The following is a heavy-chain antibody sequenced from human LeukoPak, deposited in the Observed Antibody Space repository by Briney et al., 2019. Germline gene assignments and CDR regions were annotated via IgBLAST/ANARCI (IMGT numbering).Heavy chain of an antibody. CDR1: GYTFTRYD. J-gene: IGHJ6*03. CDR2: MNPNSGNT. D-gene: IGHD1-26*01. CDR3: ARGGRELQYYYYYYYMDV. V-gene: IGHV1-8*01. Sequence: ASVKVSCKASGYTFTRYDINWVRQATGHGLEGMGWMNPNSGNTGYAQKFQGRVTMTRNTSISTAYMELSSLRSEDTAVYYCARGGRELQYYYYYYYMDVWGKGTTVTISS.